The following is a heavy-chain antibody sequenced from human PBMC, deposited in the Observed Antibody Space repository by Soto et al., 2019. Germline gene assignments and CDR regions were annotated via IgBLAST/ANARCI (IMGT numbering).Heavy chain of an antibody. V-gene: IGHV3-23*01. D-gene: IGHD5-18*01. J-gene: IGHJ4*02. CDR3: AKSSPRRSAYSYGRFDY. CDR2: ISGSGGST. CDR1: GFTFSSYA. Sequence: GGSLRLSCAASGFTFSSYAMSWVRQAPGKGLEWVSAISGSGGSTYYADSVKGRFTISRDNSKNTLYLQMNSLRAEDTAVYYCAKSSPRRSAYSYGRFDYWGQGTLVTVSS.